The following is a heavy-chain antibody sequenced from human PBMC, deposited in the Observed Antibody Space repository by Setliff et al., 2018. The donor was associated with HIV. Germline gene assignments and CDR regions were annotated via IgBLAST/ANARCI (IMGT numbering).Heavy chain of an antibody. J-gene: IGHJ3*02. CDR3: ARDCGKDAFDI. Sequence: ASVKVSCKASGYTFTNYYMHWVRQAPGQGLEWMGIIYPGGARRSYAQKFQGRVTMTRDTSTSIIYMELNSLTSEDTAVYYCARDCGKDAFDIWGQGTMVTVSS. CDR1: GYTFTNYY. V-gene: IGHV1-46*01. CDR2: IYPGGARR.